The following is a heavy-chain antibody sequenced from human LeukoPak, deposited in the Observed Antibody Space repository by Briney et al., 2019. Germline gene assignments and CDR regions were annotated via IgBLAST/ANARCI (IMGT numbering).Heavy chain of an antibody. D-gene: IGHD2-8*01. V-gene: IGHV7-4-1*02. J-gene: IGHJ5*02. CDR3: ASSGQQYAKNWFDP. CDR1: GYTFTSYA. Sequence: ASVKVSCKASGYTFTSYAMNWVRQAPGQGLEWMGWINTNTGNPTYAQGFTGRFVFSLDTSVSTAYLQISSLKAEDTAVYYCASSGQQYAKNWFDPWGQGTLVTVSS. CDR2: INTNTGNP.